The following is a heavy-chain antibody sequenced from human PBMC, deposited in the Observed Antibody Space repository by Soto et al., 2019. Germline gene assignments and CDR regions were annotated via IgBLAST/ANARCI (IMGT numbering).Heavy chain of an antibody. CDR1: GGSISSSSYY. Sequence: SETLSLTCTVSGGSISSSSYYWGWIRQPPGKGLEWIGSIYYSGSTYYNPSLKSRVTISVDTSKNQFSLKLSSVTAADTAVYYCARPAVAGTGFDYWGQGTLVTVSS. D-gene: IGHD6-19*01. CDR2: IYYSGST. CDR3: ARPAVAGTGFDY. J-gene: IGHJ4*02. V-gene: IGHV4-39*01.